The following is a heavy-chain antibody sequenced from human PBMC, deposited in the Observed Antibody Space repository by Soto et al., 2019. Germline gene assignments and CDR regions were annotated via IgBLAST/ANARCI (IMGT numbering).Heavy chain of an antibody. CDR1: GFTFSSQT. V-gene: IGHV3-21*01. CDR3: ARPRGLDDAFDF. J-gene: IGHJ3*01. Sequence: EVQLVESGGGLVKPGGSMRLSCAVSGFTFSSQTMNWVRQAPGKGLEWVSSVSSSGSYKYYADSVKGRFTISRDNAKNSLYLQMNSLRAEDTAVYFCARPRGLDDAFDFWGQGTMVTVSS. D-gene: IGHD3-10*01. CDR2: VSSSGSYK.